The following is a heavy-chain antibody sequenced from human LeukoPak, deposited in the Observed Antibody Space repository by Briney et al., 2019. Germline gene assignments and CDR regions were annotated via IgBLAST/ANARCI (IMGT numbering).Heavy chain of an antibody. J-gene: IGHJ4*02. D-gene: IGHD6-19*01. CDR1: GFTFSSYS. CDR2: ITSGSGAT. Sequence: GGSLRLSCAASGFTFSSYSMNWVRQAPGKGLEWVSYITSGSGATYYADSVKGRFTISRDNAKNSLYLQMNSLRDEDTALYYCARTSGSGWYFDCGGQGTLVTVSS. CDR3: ARTSGSGWYFDC. V-gene: IGHV3-48*02.